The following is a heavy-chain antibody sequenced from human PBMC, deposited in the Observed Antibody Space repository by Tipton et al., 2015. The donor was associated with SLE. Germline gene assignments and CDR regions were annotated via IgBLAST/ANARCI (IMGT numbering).Heavy chain of an antibody. J-gene: IGHJ4*02. CDR2: IYYRGTT. D-gene: IGHD2-2*01. CDR3: ARGERSSMPDY. Sequence: TLSLTCTVSGGSISSRSYYWSWIRQPPGKGLEWIGYIYYRGTTNYNPSLKSRVTMSVDTSKNQFSLRLNSVTAADTAVYYCARGERSSMPDYWGQGTLVTVSS. V-gene: IGHV4-61*01. CDR1: GGSISSRSYY.